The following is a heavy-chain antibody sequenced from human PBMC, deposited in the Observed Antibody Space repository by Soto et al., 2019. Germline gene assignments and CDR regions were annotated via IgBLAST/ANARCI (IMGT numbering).Heavy chain of an antibody. CDR3: AHRRGYSSPGAFDY. CDR2: IYRDDDK. J-gene: IGHJ4*02. Sequence: QITLKESGPTLVKPTQTLTLTCTFSGFSLSTSGVGVGWIRQPPGKALEWLALIYRDDDKRYSPSLKSRLTITKDTSKNQVVLTMTNMDPVDTATYYCAHRRGYSSPGAFDYWGQGTLVTVSS. D-gene: IGHD6-13*01. CDR1: GFSLSTSGVG. V-gene: IGHV2-5*02.